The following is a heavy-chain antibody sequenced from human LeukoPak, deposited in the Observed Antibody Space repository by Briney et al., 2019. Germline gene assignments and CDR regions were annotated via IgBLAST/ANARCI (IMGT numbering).Heavy chain of an antibody. CDR1: GGTFSSYA. Sequence: SVTVSFKSSGGTFSSYAISWVRQAPGQGLEWMGGIIPIFGTANYAQKFQGRVTITTDESTSTAYMELSSLRSEDTAVYYCAREVAVAGHFDYWGQGTLVTVSS. CDR2: IIPIFGTA. J-gene: IGHJ4*02. CDR3: AREVAVAGHFDY. D-gene: IGHD6-19*01. V-gene: IGHV1-69*05.